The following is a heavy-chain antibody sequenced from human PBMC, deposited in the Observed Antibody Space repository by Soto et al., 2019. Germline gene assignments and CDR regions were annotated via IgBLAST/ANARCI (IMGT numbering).Heavy chain of an antibody. V-gene: IGHV3-74*01. CDR3: XXXXXXXXXXXXXXXXXDV. Sequence: EVQLVESGGGLVQPGGSLRLSCAASGVTFSSYWMHWVRQGPGKGLVWVSRINSDGSSTSYADSVKGRFTISRDNAKNTLYLQMNSLRAXXTAXXXXXXXXXXXXXXXXXXXXXDVWGQGTTVTVSS. CDR1: GVTFSSYW. J-gene: IGHJ6*02. CDR2: INSDGSST.